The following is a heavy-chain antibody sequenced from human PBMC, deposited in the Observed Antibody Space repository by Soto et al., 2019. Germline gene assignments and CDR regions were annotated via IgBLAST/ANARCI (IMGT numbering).Heavy chain of an antibody. V-gene: IGHV4-4*02. J-gene: IGHJ5*02. D-gene: IGHD6-13*01. Sequence: QVQLQESGPGLVKPSGTLSLTCAVSGGSISSSNWWSWVRQPPGKGLEWIGEIYHSGSTNYNPSLKSRVTISVDKSKNQFSLKLSSVTAADTALYYCARDFSNIAAAGSYNWFDPWGQGTLVTVSS. CDR2: IYHSGST. CDR1: GGSISSSNW. CDR3: ARDFSNIAAAGSYNWFDP.